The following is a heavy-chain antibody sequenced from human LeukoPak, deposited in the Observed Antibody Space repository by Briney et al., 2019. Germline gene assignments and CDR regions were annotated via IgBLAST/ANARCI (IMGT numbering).Heavy chain of an antibody. CDR2: INPDTGST. D-gene: IGHD3-10*01. V-gene: IGHV1-2*02. Sequence: ASVKVSCKASGYTFTGYYMHWARQAPGQGLEWMGWINPDTGSTKYAQRFQGSVTMTRDTSTTTVYMEVSSLRSDDTAVYYCARGRGNDAFDIWGQGTMVTVSS. CDR3: ARGRGNDAFDI. CDR1: GYTFTGYY. J-gene: IGHJ3*02.